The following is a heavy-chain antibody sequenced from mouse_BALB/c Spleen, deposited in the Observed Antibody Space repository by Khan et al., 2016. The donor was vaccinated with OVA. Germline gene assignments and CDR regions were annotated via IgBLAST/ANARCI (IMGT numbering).Heavy chain of an antibody. CDR2: ISYSGRT. J-gene: IGHJ2*01. Sequence: EVQLQESGPGLVKPSQSLSLTCTVTGYSITSDYAWNWIRQFPGNKLEWMGYISYSGRTSNKPSLKSRISINRDTAKNQFFLQFTSLTTEDTATYYCSSSLTITPVVAPNFDYLGHGTTLTVSS. CDR1: GYSITSDYA. D-gene: IGHD1-1*01. CDR3: SSSLTITPVVAPNFDY. V-gene: IGHV3-2*02.